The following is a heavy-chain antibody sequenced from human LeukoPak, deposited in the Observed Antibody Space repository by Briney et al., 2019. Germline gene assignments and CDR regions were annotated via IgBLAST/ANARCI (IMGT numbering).Heavy chain of an antibody. CDR2: ISGSGGST. CDR3: AKLTSGAAVAGIAS. CDR1: GGSFSGYY. J-gene: IGHJ4*02. V-gene: IGHV3-23*01. D-gene: IGHD6-19*01. Sequence: ETLSLTCAVYGGSFSGYYWSWVRQAPGKGLEWVSAISGSGGSTYYADSVKGRFTISRDNSKNTLYLQMNSLRAEDTAVYYCAKLTSGAAVAGIASWGQGTLVTVSS.